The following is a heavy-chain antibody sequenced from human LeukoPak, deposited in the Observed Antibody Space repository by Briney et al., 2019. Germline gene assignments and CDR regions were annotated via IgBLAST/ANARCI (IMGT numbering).Heavy chain of an antibody. D-gene: IGHD3-10*01. J-gene: IGHJ5*02. V-gene: IGHV3-30*03. CDR3: ARAGGEHMFYRWFDP. Sequence: GRSLRLSCTASGFTFSTYGMHWVRQAPGKGLEWVAVISNGGSTKYYADSVKGRFTISRDNSKNTLFLQMNSLRVEDTAVYYCARAGGEHMFYRWFDPWGQGILVTVSS. CDR1: GFTFSTYG. CDR2: ISNGGSTK.